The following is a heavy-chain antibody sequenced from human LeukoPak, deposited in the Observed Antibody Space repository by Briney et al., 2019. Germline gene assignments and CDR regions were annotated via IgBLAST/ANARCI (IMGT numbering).Heavy chain of an antibody. V-gene: IGHV4-34*01. Sequence: SSATLSLTCAVYGGSFSGYYWSWIRQPPGKGLEWIGEINHSGSTNYNPSLKSRVTISVDTSKNQFSLKLSSVTAADTAVYYCARSRYYDFWSGYYAGNWFDPWGQGTLVTVSS. D-gene: IGHD3-3*01. CDR1: GGSFSGYY. J-gene: IGHJ5*02. CDR2: INHSGST. CDR3: ARSRYYDFWSGYYAGNWFDP.